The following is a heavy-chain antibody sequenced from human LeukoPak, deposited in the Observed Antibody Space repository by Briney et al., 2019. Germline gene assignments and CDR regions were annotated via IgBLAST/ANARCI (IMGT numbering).Heavy chain of an antibody. Sequence: GESLKISCKAPGFSFTFTKNWIGWVRQVPGKGLEWMGIIYPVDSDIRYNPSFQGQVTISVDKSISTTYLQWSSLKASDTAIYYCARHLATVTASRQYYYYGMDVWGQGTTVTVSS. D-gene: IGHD4-17*01. J-gene: IGHJ6*02. CDR1: GFSFTFTKNW. CDR3: ARHLATVTASRQYYYYGMDV. V-gene: IGHV5-51*01. CDR2: IYPVDSDI.